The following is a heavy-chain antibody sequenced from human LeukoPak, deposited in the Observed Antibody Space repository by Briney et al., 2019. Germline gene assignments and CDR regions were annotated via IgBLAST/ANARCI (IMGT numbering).Heavy chain of an antibody. V-gene: IGHV4-39*07. D-gene: IGHD6-6*01. J-gene: IGHJ4*02. CDR1: GGSISSSSYY. CDR2: IYYSGST. Sequence: SETLSLTCTVSGGSISSSSYYWGWIRQPPGKGLEWIGSIYYSGSTYYNPSLKSRVTISVDTSKNQFSLKLSSVTAADTAVYYCARGPRSSSLWVVVAGSPDYWGQGTLVTVSS. CDR3: ARGPRSSSLWVVVAGSPDY.